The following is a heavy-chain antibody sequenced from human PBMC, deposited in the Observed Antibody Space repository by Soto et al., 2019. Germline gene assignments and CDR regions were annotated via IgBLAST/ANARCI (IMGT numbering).Heavy chain of an antibody. Sequence: SETLSLTCRVSGGSVSDSRYYWVWVRQPPGEGLQWIGTVYFTGSAYYNPSLKSRVTISVDTSKNQYSLKLSSVTAADTAAYFCARRIDAPRYYGMDVWGQGTTVTVSS. D-gene: IGHD3-16*01. V-gene: IGHV4-39*01. CDR2: VYFTGSA. J-gene: IGHJ6*02. CDR1: GGSVSDSRYY. CDR3: ARRIDAPRYYGMDV.